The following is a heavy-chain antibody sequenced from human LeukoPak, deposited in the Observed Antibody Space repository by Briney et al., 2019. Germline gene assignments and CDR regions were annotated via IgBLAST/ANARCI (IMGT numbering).Heavy chain of an antibody. CDR1: GFTFEDYA. CDR2: ISWDSGSI. V-gene: IGHV3-9*01. CDR3: AKRGSGWYFDL. J-gene: IGHJ2*01. Sequence: SLRLSCASSGFTFEDYAMHWVRHAPGKGLEWVSGISWDSGSIGYADSVKGRFIISRDNAKNSLYLQMNSLRAEDTALYYCAKRGSGWYFDLWGRGTLVTVSS. D-gene: IGHD3-10*01.